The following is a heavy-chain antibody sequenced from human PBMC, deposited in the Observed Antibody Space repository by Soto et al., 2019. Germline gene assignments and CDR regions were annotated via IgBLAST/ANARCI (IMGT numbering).Heavy chain of an antibody. D-gene: IGHD3-22*01. CDR3: AREAPRGIVSPRIRNCCDQ. Sequence: QAHLVQSGAEVKKPGASVKISCKTSGYNFTDYYLHWVRQPPGQGLEWMGWISPYTDDTKYAQKFQGRNTITRETAVSTAYMEVSRLKSDDAAEYYCAREAPRGIVSPRIRNCCDQGGQGTQVTVSS. CDR1: GYNFTDYY. J-gene: IGHJ5*02. CDR2: ISPYTDDT. V-gene: IGHV1-2*02.